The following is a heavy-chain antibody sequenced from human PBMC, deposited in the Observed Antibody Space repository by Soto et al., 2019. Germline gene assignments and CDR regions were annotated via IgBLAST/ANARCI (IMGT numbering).Heavy chain of an antibody. Sequence: GWSLRLSCAPSVFTFSIYEMNWVRQAPGKGLEWVSYISSSGSTIYYADSVKVRFTISRDNAKNSLYLQMNSLRAEDTAVYYCARGYYDFWSGTNWFDPWGQGTPVTVAS. CDR1: VFTFSIYE. CDR2: ISSSGSTI. J-gene: IGHJ5*02. CDR3: ARGYYDFWSGTNWFDP. D-gene: IGHD3-3*01. V-gene: IGHV3-48*03.